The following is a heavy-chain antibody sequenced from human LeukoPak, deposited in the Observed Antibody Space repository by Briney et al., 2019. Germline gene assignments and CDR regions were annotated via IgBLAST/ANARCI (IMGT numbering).Heavy chain of an antibody. D-gene: IGHD2-15*01. V-gene: IGHV4-31*03. Sequence: SETLSLTCTVSGGSISSSSYYWGWIRQPPGKGLEWIGYIYYSGSTYYNPSLKSRVTISVDTSKNQFSLKLSSVTAADTAVYYCARDIAPGWFDPWGQGTLVTVSS. CDR3: ARDIAPGWFDP. CDR2: IYYSGST. CDR1: GGSISSSSYY. J-gene: IGHJ5*02.